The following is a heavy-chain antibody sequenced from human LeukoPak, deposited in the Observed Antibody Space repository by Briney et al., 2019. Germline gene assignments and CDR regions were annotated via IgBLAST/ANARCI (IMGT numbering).Heavy chain of an antibody. Sequence: PGGSLRLSCAASRFSFSSHWMHWVRQVPGKGLVWVSRINQDGSNTFYADSVKGRFTTSSDNAKNTLYLQMNSLGVEDTAVYYCARDLHWGASDYWGQGTLVTVSS. V-gene: IGHV3-74*01. J-gene: IGHJ4*02. CDR3: ARDLHWGASDY. CDR2: INQDGSNT. CDR1: RFSFSSHW. D-gene: IGHD1-26*01.